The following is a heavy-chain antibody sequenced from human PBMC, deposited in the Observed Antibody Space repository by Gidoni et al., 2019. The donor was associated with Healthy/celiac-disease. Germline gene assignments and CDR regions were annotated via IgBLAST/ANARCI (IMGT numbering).Heavy chain of an antibody. J-gene: IGHJ4*02. CDR3: ARATDYGDYTYYFDY. Sequence: QVQLQQWGAGLLKPSETLSLTCAVYGGSFSGYYWSWIRQPPGKGLAWIGEINHSGSTNYNPSLKSRVTISVETSKNQFSLKLGSVTAADTAVYYCARATDYGDYTYYFDYWGQGTLVTVSS. V-gene: IGHV4-34*01. D-gene: IGHD4-17*01. CDR2: INHSGST. CDR1: GGSFSGYY.